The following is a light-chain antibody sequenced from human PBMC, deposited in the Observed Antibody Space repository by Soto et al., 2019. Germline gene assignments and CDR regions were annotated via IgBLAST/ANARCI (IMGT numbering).Light chain of an antibody. CDR2: GAS. V-gene: IGKV3-15*01. CDR1: QNVLSN. Sequence: EMVMTQSPATLSVSPGERATLSCRASQNVLSNLAWYQQSPGQAPRLLIYGASTRATAIPARFRGSGSGTEFTLSISSLQSEDFAVYYCQQRSNWPPAFTFGGGTKVDIK. J-gene: IGKJ4*01. CDR3: QQRSNWPPAFT.